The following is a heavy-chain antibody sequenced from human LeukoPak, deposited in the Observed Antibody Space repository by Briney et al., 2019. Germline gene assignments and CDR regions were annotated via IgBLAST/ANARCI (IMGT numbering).Heavy chain of an antibody. CDR2: MNPNSGNT. D-gene: IGHD4-11*01. CDR3: ARGITVPTRYYYYSYYTDV. V-gene: IGHV1-8*03. J-gene: IGHJ6*03. Sequence: ASVKVSCKASGYTFTSYDINWVRQATGQGLEWMGWMNPNSGNTGYVQKFQGRVTITRNTSISTDYMELSTLRSEDTAVYYCARGITVPTRYYYYSYYTDVWGKGTTVTVSS. CDR1: GYTFTSYD.